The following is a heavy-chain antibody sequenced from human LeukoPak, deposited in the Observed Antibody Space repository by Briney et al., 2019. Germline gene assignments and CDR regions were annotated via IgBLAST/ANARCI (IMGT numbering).Heavy chain of an antibody. Sequence: ASVKVSCKASGHTFSSFDINWVRQATGQGPEWMGWMNPNSGNTGYAQKFQGRVTMTRNTSISTAYMELSSLRSEDTAVYYCARGPPKDYGSGSSWFDPWGQGTLVTVSS. J-gene: IGHJ5*02. CDR2: MNPNSGNT. V-gene: IGHV1-8*01. D-gene: IGHD3-10*01. CDR3: ARGPPKDYGSGSSWFDP. CDR1: GHTFSSFD.